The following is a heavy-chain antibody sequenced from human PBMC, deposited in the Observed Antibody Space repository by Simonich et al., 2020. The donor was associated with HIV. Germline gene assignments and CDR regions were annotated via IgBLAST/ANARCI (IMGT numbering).Heavy chain of an antibody. J-gene: IGHJ4*02. V-gene: IGHV1-46*01. D-gene: IGHD1-20*01. CDR2: INPSGGST. CDR3: ASQEYYNWNDPYFDY. CDR1: GYTFTSYF. Sequence: QVQLVQSGAEVKKPGASVKVSCKASGYTFTSYFMHWVRQAPGQWLEWVGMINPSGGSTNYEQKFQDRVTMTRDTSTSTVYMQLSSLRSEDTAVYYCASQEYYNWNDPYFDYWGQGTLVTVSS.